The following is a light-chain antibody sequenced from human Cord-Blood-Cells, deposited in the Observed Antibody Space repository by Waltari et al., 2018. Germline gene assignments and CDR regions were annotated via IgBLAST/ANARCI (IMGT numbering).Light chain of an antibody. J-gene: IGKJ5*01. Sequence: EIVLTQSPGTLSLSPGVRATLPCRASQSVSSYLAWYQQKPGQAPRLLIYDASNRATGIPARFSGSGSGTDFTLTISSLEPEDFAVYYCQQRSNWPPITFGQGTRLEIK. CDR3: QQRSNWPPIT. V-gene: IGKV3-11*01. CDR1: QSVSSY. CDR2: DAS.